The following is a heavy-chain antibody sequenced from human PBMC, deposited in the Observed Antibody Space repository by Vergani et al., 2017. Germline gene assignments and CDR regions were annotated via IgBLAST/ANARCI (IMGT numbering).Heavy chain of an antibody. CDR3: ARNTDGGPRGHYVMDV. Sequence: QVQLQESGPGLVKPSQTLSLTCTVSGGSISSGDYYWSWIRQPPGKGLEWIGYIYYSGSTYYNPSLKSRVTISVDTSKNQFSLKLSSVTAADTAVYYCARNTDGGPRGHYVMDVWGQGTTVTVSS. J-gene: IGHJ6*02. CDR1: GGSISSGDYY. CDR2: IYYSGST. D-gene: IGHD4-23*01. V-gene: IGHV4-30-4*08.